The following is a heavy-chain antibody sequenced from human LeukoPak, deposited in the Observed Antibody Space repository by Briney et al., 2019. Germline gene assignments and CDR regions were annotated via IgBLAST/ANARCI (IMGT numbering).Heavy chain of an antibody. D-gene: IGHD3-22*01. J-gene: IGHJ3*02. CDR2: INPNSGGT. CDR1: GYTFTGYY. CDR3: ARERIYYYDSSGYYYEYDAFDI. V-gene: IGHV1-2*02. Sequence: ASVKVSCKASGYTFTGYYMHWVRQAPGQGLEWMGWINPNSGGTNYAQKFQGRVTMTRDTSINTAYMELSRLRSDDTAVYYCARERIYYYDSSGYYYEYDAFDIWGQGTMVTVSS.